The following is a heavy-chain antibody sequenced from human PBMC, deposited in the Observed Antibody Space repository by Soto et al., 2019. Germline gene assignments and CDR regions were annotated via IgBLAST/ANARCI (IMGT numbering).Heavy chain of an antibody. CDR3: ARDTSSSWPYYYSGMDV. CDR2: ISAYNGNT. Sequence: QVQLVQSGAEVKKPGASVKVSCKASGYTFTSYGISWVRQAPGQGLEWMGWISAYNGNTNYAQKLQGRVTMTTDTSTSTAYMELRSLRSDDTAVYYCARDTSSSWPYYYSGMDVWGQGTTVTVSS. J-gene: IGHJ6*02. CDR1: GYTFTSYG. V-gene: IGHV1-18*01. D-gene: IGHD6-13*01.